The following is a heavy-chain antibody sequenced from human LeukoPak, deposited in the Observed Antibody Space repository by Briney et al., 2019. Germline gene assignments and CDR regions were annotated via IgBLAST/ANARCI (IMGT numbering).Heavy chain of an antibody. CDR1: GFYFSNNG. CDR3: AKDIAVSDSYFHY. D-gene: IGHD6-19*01. V-gene: IGHV3-30*02. Sequence: GGSLRLSWGASGFYFSNNGMHWVRQAPGKGLEWVSFIRFDAANQYYADSVKGRFTISRDNSKKTLYLQMDSLRYEDTGIYHCAKDIAVSDSYFHYWGQGTLVTVSS. J-gene: IGHJ4*02. CDR2: IRFDAANQ.